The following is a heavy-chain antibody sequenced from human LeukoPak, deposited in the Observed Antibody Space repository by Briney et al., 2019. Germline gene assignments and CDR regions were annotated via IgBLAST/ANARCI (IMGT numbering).Heavy chain of an antibody. CDR1: VDFISTYY. CDR3: ARSPRTVTTIFDY. CDR2: IHERGST. D-gene: IGHD5-12*01. J-gene: IGHJ4*02. V-gene: IGHV4-59*01. Sequence: SGTLSHTCTVSVDFISTYYWSWLRPSPGKGLEGIGYIHERGSTNHNPSLKSRVTMSVDTSKHQFSLKRSSVTAADTAVYFCARSPRTVTTIFDYWGQGTLVTVSS.